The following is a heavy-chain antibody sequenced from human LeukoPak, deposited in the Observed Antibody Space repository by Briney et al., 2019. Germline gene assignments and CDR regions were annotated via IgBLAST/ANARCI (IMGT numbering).Heavy chain of an antibody. Sequence: GGSLRLSCAASGFTFSSYAMSWVRQAPGKGLEWVSAISGSGGSTYYADSVKGRFTISRDNSKNTLYLQMNSLRAEDTAVYYRAKVPKKTYYFDYWGQGTLVTVSS. V-gene: IGHV3-23*01. CDR3: AKVPKKTYYFDY. CDR1: GFTFSSYA. J-gene: IGHJ4*02. CDR2: ISGSGGST.